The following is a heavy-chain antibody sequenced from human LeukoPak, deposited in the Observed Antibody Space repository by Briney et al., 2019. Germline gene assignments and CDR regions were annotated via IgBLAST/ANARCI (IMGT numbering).Heavy chain of an antibody. J-gene: IGHJ6*04. CDR1: GLIFSNYG. CDR3: AKAYGSRLLKGDHQNMDV. V-gene: IGHV3-30*02. Sequence: GGSLTLSCVAPGLIFSNYGMDSVRQAPGKGLDWVSFIRYDGNEKQYADSMRGRVTISRDNSKGTLFLQMTSLRPEDTAVYYCAKAYGSRLLKGDHQNMDVWGKGTTVIVSS. CDR2: IRYDGNEK. D-gene: IGHD2-21*02.